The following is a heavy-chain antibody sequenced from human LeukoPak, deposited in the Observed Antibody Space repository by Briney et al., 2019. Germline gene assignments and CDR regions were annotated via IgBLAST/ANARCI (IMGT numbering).Heavy chain of an antibody. V-gene: IGHV1-46*01. CDR3: ARDRTLIAAAGANWFDP. CDR1: GYTFTSYY. Sequence: ASVKVSCKASGYTFTSYYMHWVRQAPGQGLEWMGIINPSGGSTSYAQKFQGRVTMTRDTSISTAYMELSRLRSDDTAVYYCARDRTLIAAAGANWFDPWGQGTLVTVSS. D-gene: IGHD6-13*01. CDR2: INPSGGST. J-gene: IGHJ5*02.